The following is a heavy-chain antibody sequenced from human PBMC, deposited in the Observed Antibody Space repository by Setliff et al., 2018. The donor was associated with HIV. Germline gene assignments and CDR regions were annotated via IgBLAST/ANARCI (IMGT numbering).Heavy chain of an antibody. CDR3: ARVKLMGVAATRWFDP. CDR1: GASIDRFF. V-gene: IGHV4-59*01. CDR2: VFFSGVA. D-gene: IGHD2-15*01. J-gene: IGHJ5*02. Sequence: PSETLSLTCTVSGASIDRFFWSWIRQPPGKGLEWIGNVFFSGVATYNTSLKSRVTVSIQTSRSQFSLTLRSVTAADTATYYCARVKLMGVAATRWFDPWGQGIMVTVSS.